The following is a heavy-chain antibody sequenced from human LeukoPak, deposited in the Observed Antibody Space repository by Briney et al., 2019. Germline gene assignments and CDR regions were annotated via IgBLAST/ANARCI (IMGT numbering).Heavy chain of an antibody. Sequence: GGSLRLSCASSGFTFNNYAMTWVRQAPGKGLEWVSSITASGGSTYCTDSVKGRFTISRDNSKNTLYLQMSSLRAEDTAVYYCARDYPTSGIVTIFDYWGQGTLVTVSS. D-gene: IGHD1-1*01. V-gene: IGHV3-23*01. CDR1: GFTFNNYA. CDR2: ITASGGST. J-gene: IGHJ4*02. CDR3: ARDYPTSGIVTIFDY.